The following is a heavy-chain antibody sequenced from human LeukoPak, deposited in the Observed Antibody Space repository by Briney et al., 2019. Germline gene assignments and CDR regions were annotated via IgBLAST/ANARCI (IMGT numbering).Heavy chain of an antibody. CDR2: IYYSGST. V-gene: IGHV4-59*08. J-gene: IGHJ4*02. Sequence: SETLSLTCTVSGGSISSYYWSWIRQPPGKGLEWIGYIYYSGSTNYNPSLKSRVTISVDTSKNQFSLKLSSVTAADTAMYYCARVIIGVGELFPSPRTFDYWGQGTLVTVSS. CDR1: GGSISSYY. D-gene: IGHD3-10*01. CDR3: ARVIIGVGELFPSPRTFDY.